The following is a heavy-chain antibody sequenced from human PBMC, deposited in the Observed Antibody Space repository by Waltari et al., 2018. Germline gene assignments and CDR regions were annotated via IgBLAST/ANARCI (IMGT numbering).Heavy chain of an antibody. V-gene: IGHV1-2*07. Sequence: QVQLVQSGAEVGKPGASVTVSCTASGYTYTGYYVHWVRQAPGQGLGWMGWIDPKSGDKNYAYKVEGRVTMTRDTSIRAAYMELSGLKSDDTAVYYCAREEDNHDASTELDYWGQGTLVTVSS. CDR3: AREEDNHDASTELDY. CDR1: GYTYTGYY. J-gene: IGHJ4*02. D-gene: IGHD3-16*01. CDR2: IDPKSGDK.